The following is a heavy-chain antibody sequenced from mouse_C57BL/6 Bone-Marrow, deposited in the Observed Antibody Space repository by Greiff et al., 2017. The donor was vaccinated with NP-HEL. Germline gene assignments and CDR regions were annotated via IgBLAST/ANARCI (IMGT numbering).Heavy chain of an antibody. V-gene: IGHV10-1*01. CDR1: GFSFNTYA. J-gene: IGHJ3*01. Sequence: EVKLEESGGGLVQPKGSLKLSCAASGFSFNTYAMNWVRQAPGKGLEWVARIRSKSNNYATYYADSVKDRFTISRDDSESMLYLQMNNLKTEDTAMYYCVRPYGSSLAWFAYWGQGTLVTVSA. CDR2: IRSKSNNYAT. D-gene: IGHD1-1*01. CDR3: VRPYGSSLAWFAY.